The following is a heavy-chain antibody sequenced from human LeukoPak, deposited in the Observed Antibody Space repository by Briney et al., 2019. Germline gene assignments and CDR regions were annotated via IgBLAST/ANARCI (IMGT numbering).Heavy chain of an antibody. CDR1: GYTFTSYA. CDR3: ARDFRGYYESSGYYFAYYHGMDV. CDR2: INAGNSNT. D-gene: IGHD3-22*01. V-gene: IGHV1-3*01. Sequence: ASVKVSCKASGYTFTSYAIYWVRQAPGQRLEWMGWINAGNSNTKFSQKLQDRVTITRDTSASTAYMELSSLRPEDTAVYYCARDFRGYYESSGYYFAYYHGMDVWGQGTTVTVSS. J-gene: IGHJ6*02.